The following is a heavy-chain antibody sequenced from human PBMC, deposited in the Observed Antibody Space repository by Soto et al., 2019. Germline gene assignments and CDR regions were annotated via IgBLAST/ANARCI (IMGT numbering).Heavy chain of an antibody. J-gene: IGHJ4*02. CDR3: AKGGRQWLVTSDFNY. Sequence: VQLVESGGGVVQPGRSLRLSCAASGFTFSDYAMHWVRQAPGKGLEWVAVVSHDGRNTHYADSVKGRFTISRDSSKNTVSLEMTSLGAEDTAVYYCAKGGRQWLVTSDFNYWGQGALFTVSS. CDR1: GFTFSDYA. D-gene: IGHD6-19*01. CDR2: VSHDGRNT. V-gene: IGHV3-30*18.